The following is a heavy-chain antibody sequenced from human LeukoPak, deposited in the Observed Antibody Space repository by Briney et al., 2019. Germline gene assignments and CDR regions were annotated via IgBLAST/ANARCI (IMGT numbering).Heavy chain of an antibody. CDR1: GGSISSYY. J-gene: IGHJ5*02. D-gene: IGHD3-9*01. CDR3: ARDHVDSNWFDP. Sequence: SETLSLTCAVSGGSISSYYWSWIRQPAGKGLEWIGRIYTSGSTNYNPSLKSRVTMSVDTSKNQFSLKLSSVTAADTAVYYCARDHVDSNWFDPWGQGTLVTVSS. V-gene: IGHV4-4*07. CDR2: IYTSGST.